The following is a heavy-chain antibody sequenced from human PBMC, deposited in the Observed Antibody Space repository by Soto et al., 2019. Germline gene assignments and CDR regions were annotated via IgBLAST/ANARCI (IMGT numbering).Heavy chain of an antibody. V-gene: IGHV1-69*02. CDR2: IIPILGIA. Sequence: QVQLVQSGAEVKKPGSSVKVSCKASGGTFSSYTISWVRQAPGQGLEWMGRIIPILGIANYAQKFQGRVTHTADKSTSTAYMELSSLRSEDTAVYYCARGWPVASDFDYWGQGTLVTVSS. CDR3: ARGWPVASDFDY. D-gene: IGHD2-15*01. J-gene: IGHJ4*02. CDR1: GGTFSSYT.